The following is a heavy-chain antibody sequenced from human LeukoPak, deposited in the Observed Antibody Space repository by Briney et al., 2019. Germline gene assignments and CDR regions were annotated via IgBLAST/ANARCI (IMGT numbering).Heavy chain of an antibody. CDR3: ARHEDRNWYFDH. CDR1: GGSISSSYYY. Sequence: SETLSLTCTVSGGSISSSYYYWGWIRQPPGKGLEWIGTIYYSGSTYYNPSLKSRVTISVDTSKYQFSLKLSSVTAPDTAVYYCARHEDRNWYFDHWGQGTLVTVSS. CDR2: IYYSGST. V-gene: IGHV4-39*01. D-gene: IGHD1-1*01. J-gene: IGHJ4*02.